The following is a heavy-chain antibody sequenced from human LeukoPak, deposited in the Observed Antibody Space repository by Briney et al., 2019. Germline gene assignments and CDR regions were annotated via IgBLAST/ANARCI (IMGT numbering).Heavy chain of an antibody. CDR3: AREMYAGWYFAFDI. J-gene: IGHJ3*02. Sequence: GGSLRLSCTVSGFTFSSFTMNWVRQGPGKGLEWVASISNSGDYISYADSLKGRFTISRDDAKNSLFLQMSSLRAEDTGVYYCAREMYAGWYFAFDIWGQGTMVTVSS. D-gene: IGHD6-19*01. CDR1: GFTFSSFT. V-gene: IGHV3-21*01. CDR2: ISNSGDYI.